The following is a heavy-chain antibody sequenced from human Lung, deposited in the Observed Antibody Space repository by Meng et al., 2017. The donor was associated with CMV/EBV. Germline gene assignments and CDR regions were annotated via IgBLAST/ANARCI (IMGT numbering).Heavy chain of an antibody. Sequence: SXTLSLXCTVSGGPISGYYWSWVRQPPGSGLEWIAYIYYSGSTTYNPSLKSRVTVSLDLSKNQFSLKLNSVTAADTAVYYCARGGSVGYCRDSACWGYLDYWXQGAXVTGAS. D-gene: IGHD2-15*01. J-gene: IGHJ4*02. V-gene: IGHV4-59*12. CDR1: GGPISGYY. CDR2: IYYSGST. CDR3: ARGGSVGYCRDSACWGYLDY.